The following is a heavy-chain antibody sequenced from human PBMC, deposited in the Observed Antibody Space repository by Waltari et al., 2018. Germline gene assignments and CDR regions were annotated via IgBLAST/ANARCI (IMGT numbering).Heavy chain of an antibody. Sequence: EVQLVESGEGLVQPGGSLRLSCAASGFPFSTYWMTWIRQAPGKGLEWVANLKEDGSATYHADSVKGRFTISRDNAKNSLYLHMSSLRAEDTAVYYCARDSPGYGAYGYLGQGTLVTV. J-gene: IGHJ4*02. CDR3: ARDSPGYGAYGY. V-gene: IGHV3-7*04. D-gene: IGHD5-18*01. CDR2: LKEDGSAT. CDR1: GFPFSTYW.